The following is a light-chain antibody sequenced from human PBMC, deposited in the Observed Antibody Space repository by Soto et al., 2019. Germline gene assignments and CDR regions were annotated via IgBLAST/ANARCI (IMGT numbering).Light chain of an antibody. CDR2: AAS. CDR1: RDVVRD. CDR3: LQDYGDSWT. V-gene: IGKV1-6*01. Sequence: TEMTQSPLSLSASVGEKIIITCRASRDVVRDVGWYQQKPGQAPKLVIYAASNLSTGVPSRFSGRRSGTEFTLTISSLQPEDFASYYCLQDYGDSWTCGQGTKVDIK. J-gene: IGKJ1*01.